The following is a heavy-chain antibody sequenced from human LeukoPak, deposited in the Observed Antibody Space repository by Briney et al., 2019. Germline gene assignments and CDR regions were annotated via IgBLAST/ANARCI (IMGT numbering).Heavy chain of an antibody. V-gene: IGHV4-39*01. CDR2: IYYSGST. J-gene: IGHJ4*02. CDR3: ASRPMVRGVLDY. D-gene: IGHD3-10*01. Sequence: PSETLSLTCTVSGGSISSSSYYWGWIRQPPGKGLEWIGSIYYSGSTYYNPSHKSRVTISVDTSKNQFSLKLSSVTAADTAVYYCASRPMVRGVLDYWGQETLVTVSS. CDR1: GGSISSSSYY.